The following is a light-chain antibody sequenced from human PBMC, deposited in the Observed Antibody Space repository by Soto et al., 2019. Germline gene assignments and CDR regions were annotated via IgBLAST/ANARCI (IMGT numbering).Light chain of an antibody. J-gene: IGKJ5*01. V-gene: IGKV3-15*01. CDR1: QGVTTN. CDR3: QQYNNWPFS. Sequence: MTQSPSTLSASVGDRVVITCRASQGVTTNFAWYQQKSGQSPRLLIYDVSIRATGVPARFSATGSETDFTLTISGLQSEDSAVYFCQQYNNWPFSFGQGTRLEIK. CDR2: DVS.